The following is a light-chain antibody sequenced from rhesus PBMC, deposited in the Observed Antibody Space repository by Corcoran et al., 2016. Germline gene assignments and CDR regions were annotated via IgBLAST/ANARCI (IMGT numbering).Light chain of an antibody. CDR1: QSLVHSNGNTY. J-gene: IGKJ2*01. CDR2: KVS. Sequence: DVVMTQLPLSLPITPGQPASISCRSSQSLVHSNGNTYLSWYPQKPGQPPRLLIDKVSDRDSGVPDRFNGSGAGTDLTLKSSRVEAEDVGVDYCMQYTHIPYSFGQGTKVEIK. V-gene: IGKV2-64*01. CDR3: MQYTHIPYS.